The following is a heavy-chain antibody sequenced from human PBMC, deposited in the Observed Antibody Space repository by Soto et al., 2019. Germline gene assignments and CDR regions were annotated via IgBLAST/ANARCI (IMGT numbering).Heavy chain of an antibody. V-gene: IGHV3-7*05. Sequence: GGSLRLSCAASGFTFSSYWMSWVRQAPGKGLEWVANIKQDGSEKYYVDSVKGRFTISRDNAKNSLYLQMNSLRAEDTAVYYCARVLEERDGYNRFDYWGQGTLVTVSS. CDR1: GFTFSSYW. CDR2: IKQDGSEK. J-gene: IGHJ4*02. D-gene: IGHD5-12*01. CDR3: ARVLEERDGYNRFDY.